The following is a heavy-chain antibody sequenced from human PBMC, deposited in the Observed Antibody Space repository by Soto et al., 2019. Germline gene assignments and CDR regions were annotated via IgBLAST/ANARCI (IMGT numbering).Heavy chain of an antibody. Sequence: QGQLVQFGGEVKKPGASVKVSCKASGYTFTRYGISWVRQAPGQGLEWMGWISGYNGDTKYAQKFQGRVTMTVDTSTTTAYMELRSLTSDDRAGYYCAKNGQPPYYYYGRDVWGQGTTVTVSS. V-gene: IGHV1-18*01. CDR3: AKNGQPPYYYYGRDV. D-gene: IGHD2-8*01. J-gene: IGHJ6*02. CDR1: GYTFTRYG. CDR2: ISGYNGDT.